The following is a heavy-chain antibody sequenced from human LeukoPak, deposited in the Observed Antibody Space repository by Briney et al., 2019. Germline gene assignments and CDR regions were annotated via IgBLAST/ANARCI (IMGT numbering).Heavy chain of an antibody. J-gene: IGHJ4*02. D-gene: IGHD3-9*01. V-gene: IGHV4-59*01. CDR1: GGSISSFF. CDR3: ARLAPGNYDILTGDPKVVFDY. CDR2: VHSSGST. Sequence: PSETLSLTCTVSGGSISSFFWSWIRQPPGKGLEWIGYVHSSGSTKYNPSFKSRLIISVDMSKNQFSLKLRSVSVADTAVYYCARLAPGNYDILTGDPKVVFDYWGQGALVTVSS.